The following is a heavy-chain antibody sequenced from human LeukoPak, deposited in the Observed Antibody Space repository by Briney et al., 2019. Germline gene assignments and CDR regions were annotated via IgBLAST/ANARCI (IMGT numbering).Heavy chain of an antibody. CDR1: VGTFSSYA. V-gene: IGHV1-69*05. J-gene: IGHJ5*02. D-gene: IGHD6-19*01. CDR2: IIPIFGTA. Sequence: SVKVSCKASVGTFSSYAISWVRQAPGQGLEWMGRIIPIFGTANYAQKFQGRVTITTDESTSTAYMELSSLRSEDTAVYYCARNIAVAGIWFDPWGQGTLVNVSS. CDR3: ARNIAVAGIWFDP.